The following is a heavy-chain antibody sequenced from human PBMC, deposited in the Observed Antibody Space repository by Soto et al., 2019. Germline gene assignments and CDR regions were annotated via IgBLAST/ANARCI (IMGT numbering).Heavy chain of an antibody. CDR3: ARDYSSSPYFDY. CDR1: GGSITVGYY. J-gene: IGHJ4*02. CDR2: IYYSGTT. D-gene: IGHD6-6*01. Sequence: QVQLQESGPGLVKPSQTLSLTCTVSGGSITVGYYWSWIRQHPGKGLEWIGYIYYSGTTYYKPSLKRRLSISVDTSKNQGSLKLSSVTSSDPAVYYCARDYSSSPYFDYWGQGTLVTVSS. V-gene: IGHV4-31*03.